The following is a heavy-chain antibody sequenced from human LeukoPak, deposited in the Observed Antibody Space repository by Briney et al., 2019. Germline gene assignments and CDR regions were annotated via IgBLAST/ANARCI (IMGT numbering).Heavy chain of an antibody. V-gene: IGHV3-23*01. CDR2: ISGSGGST. D-gene: IGHD6-19*01. CDR1: GFTFSSYA. Sequence: GGSLRLSCAASGFTFSSYAMSWVRQAPGKGLEWVSAISGSGGSTYYADSVKGRFTISRDNSKNTLYLQMNSLRAEDTAVYYCAKDIRSGWYYYYYMDVWGKGTTVTVSS. CDR3: AKDIRSGWYYYYYMDV. J-gene: IGHJ6*03.